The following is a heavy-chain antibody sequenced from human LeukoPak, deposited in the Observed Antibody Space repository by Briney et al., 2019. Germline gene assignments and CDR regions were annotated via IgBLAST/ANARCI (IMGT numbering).Heavy chain of an antibody. D-gene: IGHD6-13*01. V-gene: IGHV4-59*08. CDR1: GGSISRNY. J-gene: IGHJ4*02. Sequence: SETLFLTCTVSGGSISRNYWSWIRQPPGKGLEWIGYTYYSGSSNYNPSLKSRVTISLDTSENQFSLKLNSVTAADTAVYYCASSIASTGFNFDYWGQGTLVTVSS. CDR2: TYYSGSS. CDR3: ASSIASTGFNFDY.